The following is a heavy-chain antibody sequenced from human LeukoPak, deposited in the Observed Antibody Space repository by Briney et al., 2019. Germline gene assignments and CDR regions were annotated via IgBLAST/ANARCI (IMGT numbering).Heavy chain of an antibody. CDR3: AREKTGITMIVEAFDY. Sequence: GGSLRLSCAASGFTFSSYAMHWVRQAPGKGLEWVAVISYDGSNKYYADSVKGRFTISRDNSKNTLYLQMNSLRAEDTAVYYCAREKTGITMIVEAFDYWGQGTQVTVSS. V-gene: IGHV3-30-3*01. D-gene: IGHD3-22*01. CDR1: GFTFSSYA. J-gene: IGHJ4*02. CDR2: ISYDGSNK.